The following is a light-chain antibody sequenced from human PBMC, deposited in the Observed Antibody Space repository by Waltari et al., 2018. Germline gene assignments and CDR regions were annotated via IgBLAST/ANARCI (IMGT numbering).Light chain of an antibody. CDR2: KAS. CDR1: QTISSW. CDR3: QQYNGYSWT. J-gene: IGKJ1*01. V-gene: IGKV1-5*03. Sequence: DIQMTQSPSTLSASVGDRVTITCRASQTISSWLAWDQQKPGKAPKLLIYKASSLESGVPSRFSGSGSGTEFTLTISSLQPDDFATYYCQQYNGYSWTFGQGTKVEIK.